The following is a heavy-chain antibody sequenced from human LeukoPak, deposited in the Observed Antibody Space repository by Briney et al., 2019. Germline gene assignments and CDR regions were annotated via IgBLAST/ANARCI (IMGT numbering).Heavy chain of an antibody. D-gene: IGHD5-18*01. J-gene: IGHJ3*02. Sequence: GGSLRLSCVASGFTFDDYAMHWVRQAPGKGLEWVSGISWKSGSIEYADSVKGRFTISRDNAKNSLYLQMNSLGAEDTALYYCARDQRVTRAFDIWGQGTMVTVSS. V-gene: IGHV3-9*01. CDR3: ARDQRVTRAFDI. CDR1: GFTFDDYA. CDR2: ISWKSGSI.